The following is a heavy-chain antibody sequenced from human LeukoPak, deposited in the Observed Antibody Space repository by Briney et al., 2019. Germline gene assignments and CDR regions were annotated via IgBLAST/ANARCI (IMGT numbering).Heavy chain of an antibody. Sequence: GGSLRLSCAASGFTFSSYAMSWVRQAPGKGLEWVSAISGSGGSTYYADPVKGRFTISRDNAKKSLYLQMNSLRADDTAVYYCARGRYNSDYWGQGTLVTVSS. D-gene: IGHD1-14*01. V-gene: IGHV3-23*01. J-gene: IGHJ4*02. CDR3: ARGRYNSDY. CDR2: ISGSGGST. CDR1: GFTFSSYA.